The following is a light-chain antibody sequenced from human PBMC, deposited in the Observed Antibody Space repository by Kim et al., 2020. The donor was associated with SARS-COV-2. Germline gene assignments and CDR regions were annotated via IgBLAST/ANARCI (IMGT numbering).Light chain of an antibody. J-gene: IGKJ1*01. CDR2: VSS. V-gene: IGKV3-20*01. CDR3: QQYGRSPLT. Sequence: SPGTSPPLSTRARPSVSISYLAWNQTNPGQPPRHLYYVSSSSTAGIPNRCSGGGSGTYFILTISRLEPEDFVVYYCQQYGRSPLTFGQGTKVDIK. CDR1: PSVSISY.